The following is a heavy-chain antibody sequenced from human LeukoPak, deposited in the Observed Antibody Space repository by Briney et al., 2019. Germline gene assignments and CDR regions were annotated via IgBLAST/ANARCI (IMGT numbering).Heavy chain of an antibody. V-gene: IGHV4-38-2*02. CDR3: ARGRGEGRGISMVRGVRAPSYNWFDP. Sequence: SETLSLTCTVSGYSISGGFYWGWIRQPPGKGLECIGSIYHSGSTYYNPSLKSRVTISVDTSKNQFSLKLSSVTAADTAVYYCARGRGEGRGISMVRGVRAPSYNWFDPWGHGTLVTVSS. CDR2: IYHSGST. D-gene: IGHD3-10*01. J-gene: IGHJ5*02. CDR1: GYSISGGFY.